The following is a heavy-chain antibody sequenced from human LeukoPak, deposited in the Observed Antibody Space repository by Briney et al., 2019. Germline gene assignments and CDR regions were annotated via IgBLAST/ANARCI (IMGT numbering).Heavy chain of an antibody. J-gene: IGHJ3*02. CDR3: ARDIAAAGAIRAFDI. CDR2: IYHSGST. CDR1: GGSISSGGYY. Sequence: SQTLSLTCTVSGGSISSGGYYWSWIRQPPGKGLEWIGYIYHSGSTYYNPSLKSRVTISVDRSKNQFSLKLSSVTAADTAVYYCARDIAAAGAIRAFDIWGQGTMVTVSS. D-gene: IGHD6-13*01. V-gene: IGHV4-30-2*01.